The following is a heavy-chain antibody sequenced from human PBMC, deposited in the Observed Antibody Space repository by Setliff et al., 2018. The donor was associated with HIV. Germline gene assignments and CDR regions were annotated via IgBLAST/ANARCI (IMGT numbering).Heavy chain of an antibody. CDR2: ISDGGGST. V-gene: IGHV3-23*01. D-gene: IGHD3-22*01. Sequence: GGSLRLSCAASGFTFSSYPMSWVRQSPGKGPEWVSAISDGGGSTYYAVSVKGRFTISRDNSKNTLYLQMNSLRAEDTAVYCCARSKGHLYYDDDTGYVLRAFDIWGQGTMVTVSS. J-gene: IGHJ3*02. CDR1: GFTFSSYP. CDR3: ARSKGHLYYDDDTGYVLRAFDI.